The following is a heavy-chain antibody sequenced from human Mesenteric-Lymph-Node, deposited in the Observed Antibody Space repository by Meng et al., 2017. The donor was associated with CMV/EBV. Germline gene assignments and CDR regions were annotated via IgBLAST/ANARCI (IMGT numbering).Heavy chain of an antibody. Sequence: GESLKISCAASGFTVSSNYMNWARQAPGRGLEWVSLIYSDGSTYYADSVKGRFTISRDNAKNSLYLQMNSLRAEDTAVYYCAREPLRNNWNYEGLDYWGQGTLVTVSS. D-gene: IGHD1-7*01. J-gene: IGHJ4*02. CDR2: IYSDGST. CDR1: GFTVSSNY. CDR3: AREPLRNNWNYEGLDY. V-gene: IGHV3-53*01.